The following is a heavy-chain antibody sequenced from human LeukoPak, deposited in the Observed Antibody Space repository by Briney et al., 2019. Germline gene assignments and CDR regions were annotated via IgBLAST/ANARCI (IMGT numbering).Heavy chain of an antibody. D-gene: IGHD2-21*02. Sequence: GGSLRLSCEVSGFTFTKFWMSWVRQAPGEGLEWVANIQEDGKKVNHVDSVTGRLTISRDNAKNSIYLQMNSLRVEDTAVYYCAKDIVGGGDDYWGQGTLVIVSS. CDR2: IQEDGKKV. V-gene: IGHV3-7*01. CDR3: AKDIVGGGDDY. CDR1: GFTFTKFW. J-gene: IGHJ4*02.